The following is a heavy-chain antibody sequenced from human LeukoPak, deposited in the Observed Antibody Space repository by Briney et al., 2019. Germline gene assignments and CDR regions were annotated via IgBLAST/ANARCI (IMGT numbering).Heavy chain of an antibody. D-gene: IGHD4-17*01. J-gene: IGHJ4*02. CDR2: ISDGGSIT. V-gene: IGHV3-23*01. Sequence: GGSLRLSCAASGFTFSDYGMSWVRQAPGKGLEWVSTISDGGSITYYADSVKGRFTISRDNSKNTLFLQMNSLRAEDTAVYYCATLGIGYDYGDYYDYWGQGTLVTVSS. CDR1: GFTFSDYG. CDR3: ATLGIGYDYGDYYDY.